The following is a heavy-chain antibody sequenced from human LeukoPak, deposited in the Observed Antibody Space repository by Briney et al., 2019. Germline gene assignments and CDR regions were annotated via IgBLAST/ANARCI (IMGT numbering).Heavy chain of an antibody. Sequence: GGSLRLSCTTSGFTFGDFSMSWFRLAPGKGLECLTFIRSNNYGGTTEYAASVRGRFIMSRDDSKRVAFLKMNSLKTEDTAVYYCARVDCGGDCSLFDLWGRGTLVTVSS. CDR1: GFTFGDFS. V-gene: IGHV3-49*03. CDR2: IRSNNYGGTT. CDR3: ARVDCGGDCSLFDL. J-gene: IGHJ5*02. D-gene: IGHD2-21*02.